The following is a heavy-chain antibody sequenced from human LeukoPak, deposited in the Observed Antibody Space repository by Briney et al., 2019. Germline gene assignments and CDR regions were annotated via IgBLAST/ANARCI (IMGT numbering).Heavy chain of an antibody. J-gene: IGHJ4*02. Sequence: GGSLRLSCAASGFTFSNYGMHWVRQAPGKGLEWVAVISYDGSNKFYADSVKGRFTISRDNSENTPYLQMISLRPEDTAVYQCAKDGPYRDGHKYDYFDYWGQGTRDTVSS. CDR3: AKDGPYRDGHKYDYFDY. CDR1: GFTFSNYG. D-gene: IGHD5-24*01. V-gene: IGHV3-30*18. CDR2: ISYDGSNK.